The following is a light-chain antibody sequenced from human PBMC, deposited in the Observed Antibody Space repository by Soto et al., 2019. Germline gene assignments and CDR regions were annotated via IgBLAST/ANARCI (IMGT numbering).Light chain of an antibody. CDR1: QSVSSRQ. Sequence: EIVLTQSPGSLSFSPGARGPLSCRARQSVSSRQLAWYQQKPGQPPRLLIYGISSRANGSPDRFSGSGSGTDFTLTISRLEPEDYAVYYCQQYDVSPPITFGQGTRLENK. CDR2: GIS. J-gene: IGKJ5*01. V-gene: IGKV3-20*01. CDR3: QQYDVSPPIT.